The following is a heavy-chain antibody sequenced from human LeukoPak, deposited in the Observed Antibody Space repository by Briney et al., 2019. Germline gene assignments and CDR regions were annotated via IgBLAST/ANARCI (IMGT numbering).Heavy chain of an antibody. CDR1: GFNFSNYA. D-gene: IGHD3-22*01. CDR2: ISGSGGST. V-gene: IGHV3-23*01. CDR3: AKLNAYYYDSSGYYYFDY. Sequence: GGSLRLSCAASGFNFSNYAMSWVRQAPGKGLEWGSAISGSGGSTYYADSVKGRFTISRDNSKNTLYLQMNSLRAEDTAVYYCAKLNAYYYDSSGYYYFDYWGQGTLVTVSS. J-gene: IGHJ4*02.